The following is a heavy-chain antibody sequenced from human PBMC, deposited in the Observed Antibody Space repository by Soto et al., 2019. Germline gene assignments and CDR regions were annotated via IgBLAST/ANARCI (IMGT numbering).Heavy chain of an antibody. CDR2: IYTSGST. J-gene: IGHJ5*02. Sequence: QVQLQESGPGLVKPSETLSLTCTVSGGSISSYYWSWIRQPAGKGLEWIGRIYTSGSTNYNPTLKSRVTMSVDTSKNQFSLKLRSVTAADTAVYYCAREFGYSSSWRGPDVWFDPWGQGTLVTVSS. D-gene: IGHD6-13*01. CDR1: GGSISSYY. CDR3: AREFGYSSSWRGPDVWFDP. V-gene: IGHV4-4*07.